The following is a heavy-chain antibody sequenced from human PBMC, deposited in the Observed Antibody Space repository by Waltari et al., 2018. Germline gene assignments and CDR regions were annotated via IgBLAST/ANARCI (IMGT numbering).Heavy chain of an antibody. CDR2: IYSGGSK. V-gene: IGHV3-53*01. CDR3: ARGIAVAGSFDY. D-gene: IGHD6-19*01. J-gene: IGHJ4*02. CDR1: GFTVSSNY. Sequence: EVQLVESGGGLIQPGGSLRLSCAASGFTVSSNYMSWVRQAPGKGLEWVSVIYSGGSKYDAASVKGRFAISRDNSKNTLYLQMNSLRAEDTAVYYCARGIAVAGSFDYWGQGTLVTVSS.